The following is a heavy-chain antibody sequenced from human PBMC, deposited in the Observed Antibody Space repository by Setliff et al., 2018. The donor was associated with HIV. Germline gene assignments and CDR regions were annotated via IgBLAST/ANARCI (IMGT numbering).Heavy chain of an antibody. V-gene: IGHV3-21*01. D-gene: IGHD3-10*01. Sequence: PGGSLRLSCAASGFTFSSYEMNWVRQAPGKGLEWVSSISSSSTYIYYADSVKGRFTISRDNAKNSLHLQMNSLRADDTAVYYCARDLYGASGTAFDLWGQGTMVTVSS. CDR2: ISSSSTYI. J-gene: IGHJ3*01. CDR3: ARDLYGASGTAFDL. CDR1: GFTFSSYE.